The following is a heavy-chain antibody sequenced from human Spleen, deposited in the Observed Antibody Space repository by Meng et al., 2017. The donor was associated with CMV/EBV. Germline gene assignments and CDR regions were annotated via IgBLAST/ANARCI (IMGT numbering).Heavy chain of an antibody. J-gene: IGHJ5*02. CDR2: INASNGNT. CDR1: GYTFTNYA. Sequence: GYTFTNYAMHWVRQAPGQRLEWMGWINASNGNTKYSQKFQGRVTITRDTSASTAYMELSSLRSEDTTVYYCARVAVIAARPDHWFDPWGQGTLVTVSS. V-gene: IGHV1-3*01. CDR3: ARVAVIAARPDHWFDP. D-gene: IGHD6-6*01.